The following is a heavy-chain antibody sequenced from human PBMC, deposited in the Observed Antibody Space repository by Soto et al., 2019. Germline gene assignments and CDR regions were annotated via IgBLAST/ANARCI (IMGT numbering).Heavy chain of an antibody. J-gene: IGHJ6*02. V-gene: IGHV4-30-4*01. D-gene: IGHD3-16*01. CDR2: IYYSGST. CDR1: GGSISSGDYY. Sequence: PSETLSLTCTVSGGSISSGDYYWSWIRQPPGKGLEWIGYIYYSGSTYYNPSLKSRVTISVDTSKNQFSLKLSSVTAADTAVYYCARGGIILYYYGMDVWGQGTTVTVSS. CDR3: ARGGIILYYYGMDV.